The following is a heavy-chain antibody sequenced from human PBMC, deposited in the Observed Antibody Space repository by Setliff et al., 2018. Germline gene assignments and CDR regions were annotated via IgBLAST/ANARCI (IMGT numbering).Heavy chain of an antibody. CDR1: GYSFTSYW. J-gene: IGHJ6*01. CDR3: VRRAAVTGCSRCSHYNRYSQSTPAPSLGAGGSSPSSNYY. CDR2: IYPGDSDT. D-gene: IGHD2-2*01. Sequence: GESLKISCKGSGYSFTSYWIGWVRQMPGKGLEWMGIIYPGDSDTRYSPSFQGQVTISADKSISTAYLRWSSLKASDTAMYYCVRRAAVTGCSRCSHYNRYSQSTPAPSLGAGGSSPSSNYY. V-gene: IGHV5-51*01.